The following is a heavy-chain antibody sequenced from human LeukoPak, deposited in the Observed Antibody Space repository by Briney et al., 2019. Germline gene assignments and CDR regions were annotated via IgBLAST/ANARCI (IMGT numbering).Heavy chain of an antibody. D-gene: IGHD1-26*01. V-gene: IGHV3-48*02. CDR2: ISTTSSTI. CDR3: ASQKGGPNY. Sequence: GGSLRLSCAASGFTFSTYAMNWVRQAPGKGLEWVSYISTTSSTIYYADSVKGRFTISRDNAKNSLYLQMNSLRDEDTAVYYCASQKGGPNYWGQRTQVTVSS. CDR1: GFTFSTYA. J-gene: IGHJ4*02.